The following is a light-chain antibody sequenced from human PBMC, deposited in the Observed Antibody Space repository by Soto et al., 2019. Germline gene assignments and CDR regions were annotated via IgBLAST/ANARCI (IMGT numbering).Light chain of an antibody. V-gene: IGLV4-69*01. CDR1: SGHSSYA. J-gene: IGLJ3*02. CDR2: VNSDGSH. Sequence: QPVLTQSPSASASLGASVKLICTLSSGHSSYAIAWHQQQPEKGPRYLMKVNSDGSHSKGDGIPDRFSGSSSGAERYLIISSLQSEDEADYYCQTWGTAIRVFGGGTKLTVL. CDR3: QTWGTAIRV.